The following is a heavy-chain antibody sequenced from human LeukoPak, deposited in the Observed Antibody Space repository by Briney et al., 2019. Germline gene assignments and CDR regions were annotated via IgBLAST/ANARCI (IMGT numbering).Heavy chain of an antibody. D-gene: IGHD6-6*01. CDR1: GYSISSGYY. CDR3: ARAIAARRRVGWDYFDY. CDR2: IYHSGST. Sequence: SETLSLTCTVSGYSISSGYYWGWIRQPPGKGLEWIGSIYHSGSTYYNPSLKSRITISVDTSKNQFPLKLSSVTAADTAVYFCARAIAARRRVGWDYFDYWGQGTLVTVSS. V-gene: IGHV4-38-2*02. J-gene: IGHJ4*02.